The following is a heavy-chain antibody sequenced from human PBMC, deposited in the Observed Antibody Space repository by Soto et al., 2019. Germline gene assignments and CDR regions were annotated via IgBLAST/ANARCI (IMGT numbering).Heavy chain of an antibody. J-gene: IGHJ6*03. Sequence: GASVKVSCKASGYTFTSYDINWVRQATGQGLEWMGWMNPNSGNTGYAQKFQGRVTMTRNTSISTAYMELSSLRSEDTAVYYCARAVNRCGSTSCYLYYYYYMDVWGKGTTVTVSS. D-gene: IGHD2-2*01. CDR2: MNPNSGNT. V-gene: IGHV1-8*01. CDR3: ARAVNRCGSTSCYLYYYYYMDV. CDR1: GYTFTSYD.